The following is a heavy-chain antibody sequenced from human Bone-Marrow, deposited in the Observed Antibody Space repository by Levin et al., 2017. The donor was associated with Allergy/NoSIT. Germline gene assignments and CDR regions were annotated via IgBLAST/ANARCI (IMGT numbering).Heavy chain of an antibody. CDR3: ARGPMYYHDSSGYSFNWYFDL. CDR2: LSSSSSNT. D-gene: IGHD3-22*01. V-gene: IGHV3-23*01. J-gene: IGHJ2*01. CDR1: GFTFISSA. Sequence: GGSLRLSCTASGFTFISSAMSWVRQAPGKGLDWVSSLSSSSSNTYYADSVKGRFTISRDNSKNTLYLQMNSLRAEDTAVYYCARGPMYYHDSSGYSFNWYFDLWGRGTLVTVSS.